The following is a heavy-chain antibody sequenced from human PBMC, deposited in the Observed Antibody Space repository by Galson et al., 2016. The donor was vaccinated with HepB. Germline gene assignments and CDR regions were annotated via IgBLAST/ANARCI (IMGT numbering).Heavy chain of an antibody. J-gene: IGHJ3*02. Sequence: SLRLSCAASGFTFNNYAMHWVRQAPGKGLEWVAVMSYDGSNRFYADSVKGRFTISRDNSKNTLHLQMNSLRDEETAVYYCARGHSGSWYPFEDAFDIWGQGTMVTVSS. CDR2: MSYDGSNR. V-gene: IGHV3-30-3*01. CDR3: ARGHSGSWYPFEDAFDI. CDR1: GFTFNNYA. D-gene: IGHD6-13*01.